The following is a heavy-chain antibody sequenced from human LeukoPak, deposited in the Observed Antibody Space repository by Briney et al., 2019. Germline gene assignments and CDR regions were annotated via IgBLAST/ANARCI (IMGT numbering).Heavy chain of an antibody. J-gene: IGHJ6*02. V-gene: IGHV3-30*18. CDR1: GFTFSSYG. CDR2: ISYDGSNK. D-gene: IGHD6-6*01. CDR3: AKDRDIAARYYYGMDV. Sequence: GRSLRLSCAASGFTFSSYGMHWVRQAPGKGLEWVAVISYDGSNKYYADSVKGRFTISRDNSKNTLYLQMNSLRAEDTAVYYCAKDRDIAARYYYGMDVWGQGTTVTVFS.